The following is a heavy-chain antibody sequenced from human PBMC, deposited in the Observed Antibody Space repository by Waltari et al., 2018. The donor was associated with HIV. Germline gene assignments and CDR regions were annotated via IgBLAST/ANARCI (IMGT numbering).Heavy chain of an antibody. D-gene: IGHD6-6*01. CDR2: ISWNRGNI. J-gene: IGHJ4*02. CDR1: GFTFDDYA. Sequence: EVQLVESGGGLVQPGRSLRLSCAASGFTFDDYAMHWVRQAPGKGLEWVSGISWNRGNIGYADSVKGRFTISRDNAKNSLYLQMNSLRAEDTALYYCAKDRGYVSYSSSSGFDYWGQGTLVTVSS. V-gene: IGHV3-9*01. CDR3: AKDRGYVSYSSSSGFDY.